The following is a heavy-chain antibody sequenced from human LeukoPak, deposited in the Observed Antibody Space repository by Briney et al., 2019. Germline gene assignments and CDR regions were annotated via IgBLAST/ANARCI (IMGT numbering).Heavy chain of an antibody. CDR1: GYTFTSYG. CDR2: IIPIFGTA. J-gene: IGHJ4*02. V-gene: IGHV1-69*13. D-gene: IGHD3-22*01. Sequence: SVKVSCKASGYTFTSYGISWVRQAPGQGLEWMGGIIPIFGTANYAQKFQGRVTITADESTSTAYMELSSLRSEDTAVYYCAGVYYYDSSGYYPTRTRFDYWDQGTLVTVSS. CDR3: AGVYYYDSSGYYPTRTRFDY.